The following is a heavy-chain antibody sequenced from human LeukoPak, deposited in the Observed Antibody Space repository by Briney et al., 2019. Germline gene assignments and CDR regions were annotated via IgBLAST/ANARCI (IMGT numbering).Heavy chain of an antibody. V-gene: IGHV1-18*04. CDR3: ARVRITMVRGVIGWFDP. Sequence: ASVTVSFKASGYTFTSYGISWVRQAPGQGLEWMGWIGAYNGNTNYAQKLQGRVTMTTDTSTSTAYMELRSLRSDGTAVYYCARVRITMVRGVIGWFDPWGQGTLVTVSS. J-gene: IGHJ5*02. CDR1: GYTFTSYG. D-gene: IGHD3-10*01. CDR2: IGAYNGNT.